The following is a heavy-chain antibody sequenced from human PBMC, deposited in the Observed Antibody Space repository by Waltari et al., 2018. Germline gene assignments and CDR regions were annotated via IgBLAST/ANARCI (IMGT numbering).Heavy chain of an antibody. V-gene: IGHV5-51*01. J-gene: IGHJ4*02. CDR2: IYADSDI. D-gene: IGHD5-12*01. CDR3: ARRGDITGILYY. CDR1: GKTFSKSW. Sequence: EEQLVQSGPEVKKPGESLKISCKGSGKTFSKSWIGWVRQMPGKGRQWMGNIYADSDIRYSPSFQGQVTISVDRSINTAYLQWTSLKASDTAMYFCARRGDITGILYYWGQGTLVTVSS.